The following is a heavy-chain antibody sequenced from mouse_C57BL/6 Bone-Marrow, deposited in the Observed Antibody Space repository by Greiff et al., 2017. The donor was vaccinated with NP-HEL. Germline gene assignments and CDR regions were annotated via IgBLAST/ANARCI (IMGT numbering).Heavy chain of an antibody. J-gene: IGHJ3*01. CDR3: ARPYYDYDGFAY. D-gene: IGHD2-4*01. V-gene: IGHV1-26*01. CDR1: GYTFTDYY. Sequence: EVQLQQSGPELVKPGASVKISCKASGYTFTDYYMNWVKQSHGKSLEWIGDINTNNGGTSYNQKFKGKDTLTVDKSSSTAYMELRSLTSEDSAVYYCARPYYDYDGFAYWGQGTLVTVSA. CDR2: INTNNGGT.